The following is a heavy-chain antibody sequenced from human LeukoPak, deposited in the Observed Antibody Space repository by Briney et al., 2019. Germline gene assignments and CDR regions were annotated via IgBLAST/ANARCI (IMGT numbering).Heavy chain of an antibody. CDR3: AHRLQQLVRRDAFDI. D-gene: IGHD6-13*01. Sequence: SGPTLVKPTQTLTLTCTLSGFPLSTSGVGVGWIRQPPGEALEWLALIYWDDDKRYSPSLKSRLTITKDTSKNQVVLTMTNMDPVDTATYYCAHRLQQLVRRDAFDIWGQGTMVTVSS. CDR2: IYWDDDK. CDR1: GFPLSTSGVG. J-gene: IGHJ3*02. V-gene: IGHV2-5*02.